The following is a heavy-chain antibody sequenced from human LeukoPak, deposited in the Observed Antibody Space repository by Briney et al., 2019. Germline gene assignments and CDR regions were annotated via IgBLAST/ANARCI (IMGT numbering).Heavy chain of an antibody. CDR2: RYHTGSP. J-gene: IGHJ4*02. CDR3: ARAPGYSSGWYKY. Sequence: PSETLSLTCTVSGGSTRNGGYFWSWIRQHPGEGLEWIGSRYHTGSPFYNPPLKSRVTISVDTSKNQFSLKLSSVTAADTAVYYCARAPGYSSGWYKYWGQGTLVTVSS. D-gene: IGHD6-19*01. CDR1: GGSTRNGGYF. V-gene: IGHV4-30-2*01.